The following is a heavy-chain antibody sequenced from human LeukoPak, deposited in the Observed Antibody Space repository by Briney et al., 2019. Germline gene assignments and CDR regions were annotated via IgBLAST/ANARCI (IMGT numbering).Heavy chain of an antibody. CDR3: VRGQLWSYYHDY. D-gene: IGHD5-18*01. Sequence: GGSLRLSCAASGFTFSSYWLHWVRQAPGKGLVWVTRIKGDERSTNYADSVKGRFTISRDNAKNTVYLEMNSLRAEDTAVYYCVRGQLWSYYHDYWGQGTLVTVSS. V-gene: IGHV3-74*01. J-gene: IGHJ4*02. CDR2: IKGDERST. CDR1: GFTFSSYW.